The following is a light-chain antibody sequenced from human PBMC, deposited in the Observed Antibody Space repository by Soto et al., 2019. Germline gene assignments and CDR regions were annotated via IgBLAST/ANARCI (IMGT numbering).Light chain of an antibody. V-gene: IGKV1-12*01. CDR2: TAS. J-gene: IGKJ4*01. Sequence: DIQFTQSPSSVSASVGDRVTITCRASQGITNRLAWYQQKPGKAPKLLIYTASRLQSGVPPRFSGSGAGTDCTRTISSLQPEDAASYYCQQSYSSWATFGGGTKVDIK. CDR3: QQSYSSWAT. CDR1: QGITNR.